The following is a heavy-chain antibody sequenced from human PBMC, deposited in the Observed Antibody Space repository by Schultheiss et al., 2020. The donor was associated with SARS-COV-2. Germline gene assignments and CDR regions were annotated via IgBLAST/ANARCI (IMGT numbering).Heavy chain of an antibody. J-gene: IGHJ4*02. CDR2: ISYDGSNK. V-gene: IGHV3-30*03. D-gene: IGHD5-18*01. CDR3: AREGYSYEIDY. CDR1: RFIFSGYW. Sequence: GGSLRLSCAASRFIFSGYWMSWVRQAPQKGLEWVAIISYDGSNKYYADSVKGRFTISRDNSKNTLYLQMNSLRAEDTAVYYCAREGYSYEIDYWGQGTLVTVSS.